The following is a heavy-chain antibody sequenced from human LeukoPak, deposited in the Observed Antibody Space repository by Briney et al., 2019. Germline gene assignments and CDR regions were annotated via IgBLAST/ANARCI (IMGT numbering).Heavy chain of an antibody. D-gene: IGHD3-10*01. CDR2: ISNDGTTE. CDR1: GFNFSPYA. CDR3: ATTYYYGSGSYTNDAFDI. Sequence: LAGGSLRLSCVASGFNFSPYAVHWVRQAPGKGLEWVAIISNDGTTESYTDSVKGRFTISRDNFKNTLYLQMNSLRAEDTAVYYCATTYYYGSGSYTNDAFDIWGQGTMVTVSS. V-gene: IGHV3-30-3*01. J-gene: IGHJ3*02.